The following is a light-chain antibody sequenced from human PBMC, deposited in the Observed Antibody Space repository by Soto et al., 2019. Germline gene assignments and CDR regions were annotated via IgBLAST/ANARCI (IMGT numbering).Light chain of an antibody. V-gene: IGKV1-33*01. CDR3: QQYDNYDIT. J-gene: IGKJ5*01. Sequence: DIQMTQSPSSLSASVGDRVTITCQSSQDISNYLNWYQQKPGKAPKLLIYDASNLETGVPSRFSGSGSGTDFTFTISSLQPEDIATYYCQQYDNYDITFGQGTRLEI. CDR1: QDISNY. CDR2: DAS.